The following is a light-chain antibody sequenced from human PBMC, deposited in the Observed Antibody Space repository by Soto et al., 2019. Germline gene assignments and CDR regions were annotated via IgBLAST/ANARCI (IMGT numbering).Light chain of an antibody. V-gene: IGKV3D-15*01. CDR1: QSVRSN. J-gene: IGKJ5*01. Sequence: IGVTQSAATVSMSTGERATLSCRASQSVRSNLAWYHQKPGQAPRLLIYGASTRATGIPARFSGSGSGTEFTLTINSLQSEDFIVYYCEQYDNLPPTFGQGTRLDI. CDR3: EQYDNLPPT. CDR2: GAS.